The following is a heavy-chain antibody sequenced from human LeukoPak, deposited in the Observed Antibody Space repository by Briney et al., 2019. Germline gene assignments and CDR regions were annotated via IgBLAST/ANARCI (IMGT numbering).Heavy chain of an antibody. CDR3: ARDGSSIAAAGNPSDAFDI. CDR2: VWHDGSNK. D-gene: IGHD6-13*01. J-gene: IGHJ3*02. V-gene: IGHV3-33*01. CDR1: GFTFSTYG. Sequence: GGSLRLSCAASGFTFSTYGMHWVRQAPGKGLEWVAVVWHDGSNKYYADSVKGRFTISRDNSKNTLYLQMNSLRAEDTAVYYCARDGSSIAAAGNPSDAFDIWGQGTMVTVSS.